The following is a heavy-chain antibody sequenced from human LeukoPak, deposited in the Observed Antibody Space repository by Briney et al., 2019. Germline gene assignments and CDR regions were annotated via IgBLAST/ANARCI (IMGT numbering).Heavy chain of an antibody. D-gene: IGHD2-2*01. J-gene: IGHJ6*04. CDR3: ARAGCSSTSCYSHYYYYGMDV. CDR1: GGSFSGYY. CDR2: INHSGST. Sequence: SETLSLTCAVYGGSFSGYYWSWIRQPPGKGLEWIGEINHSGSTNYNPSLKSRVTISVDTSKNQLSLKLSSVTAADTAVYYCARAGCSSTSCYSHYYYYGMDVWGKGTTVTVSS. V-gene: IGHV4-34*01.